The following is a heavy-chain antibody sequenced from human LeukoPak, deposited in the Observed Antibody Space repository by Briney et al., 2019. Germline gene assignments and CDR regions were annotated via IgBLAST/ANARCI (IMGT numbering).Heavy chain of an antibody. Sequence: PSETLSLTCAVSGYSITSGYYWGWIRQPPGKGLEWIGSVYHSGSSYYNPSLKSRVTISVDTSRHQFSLKLCSVTAADTAVYYCASQPAYNYMDVWGEGTTVTVSS. D-gene: IGHD2-2*01. J-gene: IGHJ6*03. CDR3: ASQPAYNYMDV. V-gene: IGHV4-38-2*01. CDR2: VYHSGSS. CDR1: GYSITSGYY.